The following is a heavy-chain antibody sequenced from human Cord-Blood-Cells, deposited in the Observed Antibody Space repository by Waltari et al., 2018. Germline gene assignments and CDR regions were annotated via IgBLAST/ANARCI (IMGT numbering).Heavy chain of an antibody. V-gene: IGHV4-39*07. CDR2: IYYSGST. J-gene: IGHJ4*02. Sequence: QLQLQESGPGLVKPSETLSLTCTVSGGSIRSSSSYWVWIRQPPGKGLEWIGSIYYSGSTYYNPSLKSRVTISVDTSKNQFSLKLSSVTAADTAVYYCARRPWGGYFDYWGQGTLVTVSS. D-gene: IGHD3-16*01. CDR3: ARRPWGGYFDY. CDR1: GGSIRSSSSY.